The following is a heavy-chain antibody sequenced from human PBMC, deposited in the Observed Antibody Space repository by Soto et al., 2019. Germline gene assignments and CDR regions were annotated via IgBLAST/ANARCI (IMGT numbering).Heavy chain of an antibody. CDR2: ISGSGGST. CDR3: AKGSGYTYGSIDY. V-gene: IGHV3-23*01. CDR1: GFTFSSYV. Sequence: PGGSLRLSCAASGFTFSSYVMSWVRQAPGEGLEWVSGISGSGGSTHYPDSVKGRFTISRDNSKNTLYLQMDSLRAEDTAVYYCAKGSGYTYGSIDYWGQGTLVTVSS. J-gene: IGHJ4*02. D-gene: IGHD5-18*01.